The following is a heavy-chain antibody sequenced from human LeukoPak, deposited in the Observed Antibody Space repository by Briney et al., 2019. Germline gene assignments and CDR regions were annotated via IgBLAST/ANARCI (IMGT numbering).Heavy chain of an antibody. J-gene: IGHJ4*02. CDR2: ISRSGGST. CDR1: GFTFSSYA. CDR3: AKANDYGDYDLRFFDY. D-gene: IGHD4-17*01. Sequence: GGSLRLSCAASGFTFSSYAMSWVRQAPGKGLEWVSAISRSGGSTYYADSVKGRFTISRDNSKNTLYLQMNSLRAEDTAVYYCAKANDYGDYDLRFFDYWGQGTLVTVSS. V-gene: IGHV3-23*01.